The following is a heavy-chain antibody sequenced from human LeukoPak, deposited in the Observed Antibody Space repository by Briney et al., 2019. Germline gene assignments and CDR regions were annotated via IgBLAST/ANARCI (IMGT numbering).Heavy chain of an antibody. Sequence: PGGSLRLSCAASGFTVSSNYMSWVRQAPGKGLEWVSVIYSGGSTYYADFVKGRFTISRDNSKNTLYLQMNSLRAEDTAVYYCARDGSGWYREGGGNYYGMDVWGQGTTVTVSS. D-gene: IGHD6-19*01. CDR3: ARDGSGWYREGGGNYYGMDV. J-gene: IGHJ6*02. V-gene: IGHV3-53*01. CDR2: IYSGGST. CDR1: GFTVSSNY.